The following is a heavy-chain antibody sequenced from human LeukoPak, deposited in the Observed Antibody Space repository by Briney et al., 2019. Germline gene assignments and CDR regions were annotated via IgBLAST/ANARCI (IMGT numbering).Heavy chain of an antibody. D-gene: IGHD2-2*01. V-gene: IGHV3-30*02. CDR2: IRYDGSNK. CDR1: GFTFSSYG. J-gene: IGHJ3*02. Sequence: GGSLRLSCAASGFTFSSYGMHWVRQAPGKGLEWVAFIRYDGSNKYYADSVKGRFTISRDNSKNTLYLQMNSLRAEDTAVYYCAKDADALGYCSSTSCRAGNAFDIWGQGTMVTVSS. CDR3: AKDADALGYCSSTSCRAGNAFDI.